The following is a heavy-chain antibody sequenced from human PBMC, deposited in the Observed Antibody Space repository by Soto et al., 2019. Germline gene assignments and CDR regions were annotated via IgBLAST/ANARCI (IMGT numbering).Heavy chain of an antibody. Sequence: ASVKVSCKASGYTFTGYYMHWVRQAHGQGLEWMGWINPNSGGTNYAQKFQGWVTMTRDTSISTAYMELSRLRSDDTAVYYCARDSPGRYSYGTKYYYGMDVWGQGTTVTVSS. CDR1: GYTFTGYY. V-gene: IGHV1-2*04. CDR2: INPNSGGT. D-gene: IGHD5-18*01. J-gene: IGHJ6*02. CDR3: ARDSPGRYSYGTKYYYGMDV.